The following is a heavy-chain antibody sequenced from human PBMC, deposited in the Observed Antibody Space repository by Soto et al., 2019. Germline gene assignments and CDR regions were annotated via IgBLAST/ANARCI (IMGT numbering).Heavy chain of an antibody. CDR1: GLPSGGYT. CDR2: ISSSSSTI. CDR3: ALGRFGELIDY. Sequence: GGSLDPSFPPSGLPSGGYTMTGVRQAPGKGLEWVSYISSSSSTIYYADSVKGRFTISRDYAKNSLYLQMNSLRDEDTAVYYCALGRFGELIDYWGQGTLVTVSS. V-gene: IGHV3-48*02. D-gene: IGHD3-10*01. J-gene: IGHJ4*02.